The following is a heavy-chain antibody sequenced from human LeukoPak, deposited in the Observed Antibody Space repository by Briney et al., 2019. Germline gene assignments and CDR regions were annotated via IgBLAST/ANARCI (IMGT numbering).Heavy chain of an antibody. CDR3: ANLNYYASGTYQI. V-gene: IGHV3-23*01. CDR1: GFPFSSYA. J-gene: IGHJ4*02. CDR2: IVGGGGSTT. Sequence: PGGSLRLSCAASGFPFSSYAMSWVRQAPGKGLAWVSTIVGGGGSTTYYADSVKGRFTISRDNSKNALFLQMSSLRAEDTALYYCANLNYYASGTYQIWGQGTLVTVSS. D-gene: IGHD3-10*01.